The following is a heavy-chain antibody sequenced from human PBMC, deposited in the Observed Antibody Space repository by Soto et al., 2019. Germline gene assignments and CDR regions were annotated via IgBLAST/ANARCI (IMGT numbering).Heavy chain of an antibody. V-gene: IGHV4-34*01. Sequence: QVQLQQWGAGLLKPSETLSLTCAVYGGSFSGYYWSWIRQPPGKGLEWIGEINHSGSTNYNPSLTSRVTISVDTSKNQFSLKLSSVTAADTAVYYCARGRPNFGVVINCFDPWGQGTLVTVSS. CDR2: INHSGST. D-gene: IGHD3-3*01. CDR3: ARGRPNFGVVINCFDP. CDR1: GGSFSGYY. J-gene: IGHJ5*02.